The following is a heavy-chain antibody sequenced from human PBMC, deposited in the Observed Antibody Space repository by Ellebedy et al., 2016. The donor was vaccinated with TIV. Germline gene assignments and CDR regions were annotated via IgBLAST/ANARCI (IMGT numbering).Heavy chain of an antibody. CDR2: INTSGGTA. V-gene: IGHV1-46*04. D-gene: IGHD6-25*01. J-gene: IGHJ4*02. CDR3: ARDTGRIAAAGLGF. CDR1: GYTFSDYY. Sequence: ASVKVSCKASGYTFSDYYIEWVRQAPGQGLEWMGIINTSGGTATYAQKLQGRVTITRDPSTSTVYMELTSLRPEDTATYYRARDTGRIAAAGLGFWGQGTLVTVSS.